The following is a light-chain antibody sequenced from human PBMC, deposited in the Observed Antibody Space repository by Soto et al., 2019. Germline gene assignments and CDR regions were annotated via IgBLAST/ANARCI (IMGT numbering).Light chain of an antibody. CDR1: QSVSSY. J-gene: IGKJ5*01. V-gene: IGKV3-11*01. CDR2: DAS. CDR3: QQSSNWPPIN. Sequence: ELVSTQSPATLSLSPGERCTLSCGASQSVSSYLAWYQQKPGQAPRLLIYDASNRATCIPARFSGSGSGTDFTLTIRSLEPEDFAVYYCQQSSNWPPINCGKGQRRAIK.